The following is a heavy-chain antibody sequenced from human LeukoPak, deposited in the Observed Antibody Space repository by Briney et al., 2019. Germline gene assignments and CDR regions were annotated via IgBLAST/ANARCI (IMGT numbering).Heavy chain of an antibody. V-gene: IGHV1-69*13. CDR3: ASRDFWSGYYSHWFDP. CDR1: GGTLSSYA. Sequence: SVKVSCKASGGTLSSYAISWVRQAPGQGLEWMGGIIPIFGTANYAQKFQGRVTITADESTSTAYMELSSLRSEDTAVYYCASRDFWSGYYSHWFDPWGQGTLVTVSS. CDR2: IIPIFGTA. J-gene: IGHJ5*02. D-gene: IGHD3-3*01.